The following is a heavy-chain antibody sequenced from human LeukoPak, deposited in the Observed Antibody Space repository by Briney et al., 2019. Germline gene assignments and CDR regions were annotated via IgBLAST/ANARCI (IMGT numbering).Heavy chain of an antibody. J-gene: IGHJ6*02. CDR3: ARDLRRATMVRGVIIPHYYYYGMDV. CDR1: GFTFSSYW. Sequence: VGSLRLSCAASGFTFSSYWMSWVRQAPGKGLEWVANIKQDGSEKYYVDSVKGRFTISRDNAKNSLYLQMNSLRAEDTAVYYCARDLRRATMVRGVIIPHYYYYGMDVWGQGTTVTVSS. D-gene: IGHD3-10*01. CDR2: IKQDGSEK. V-gene: IGHV3-7*01.